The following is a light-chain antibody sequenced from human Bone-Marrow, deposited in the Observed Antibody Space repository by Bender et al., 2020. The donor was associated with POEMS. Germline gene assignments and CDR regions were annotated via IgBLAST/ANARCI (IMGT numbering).Light chain of an antibody. CDR1: NSDVGSYNY. Sequence: QSALTQPRSLSGSLGQSVTISCTGNNSDVGSYNYVSWYQQHSGDVPRLIIYEVGLRPSGVPDRFSGSKAGNTASLIISGLQPDDEGDYYCCSFAATYTLLFGGGTRLTVL. J-gene: IGLJ2*01. V-gene: IGLV2-11*01. CDR2: EVG. CDR3: CSFAATYTLL.